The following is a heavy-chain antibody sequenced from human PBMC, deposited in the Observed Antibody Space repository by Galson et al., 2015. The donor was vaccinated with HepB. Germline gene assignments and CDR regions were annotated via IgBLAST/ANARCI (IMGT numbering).Heavy chain of an antibody. CDR1: GFTFSGSG. J-gene: IGHJ6*02. CDR3: TRPGYGSSWFLDYSHGMDI. D-gene: IGHD6-13*01. CDR2: IRNRANNYAT. V-gene: IGHV3-73*01. Sequence: SLRLSCAASGFTFSGSGIHWVRLASGKGLEWVGRIRNRANNYATAYAASVRGRFTVSRDDSKNTAYLQMNRLKTEDTAVYYCTRPGYGSSWFLDYSHGMDIWGQVTTVIVS.